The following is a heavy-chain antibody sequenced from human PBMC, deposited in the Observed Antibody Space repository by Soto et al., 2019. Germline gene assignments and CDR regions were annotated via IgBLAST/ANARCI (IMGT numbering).Heavy chain of an antibody. CDR3: ARDLRITMLRGPSPGY. Sequence: SLRLSGAASGFTFSSYGMHWVRQAPGKGLEWVALIWYDGGNKYYADSVKGRFTISRNNSKNTLYLQMNSLRAEDTAVYYCARDLRITMLRGPSPGYWGQGTLVTVSS. V-gene: IGHV3-33*01. CDR2: IWYDGGNK. CDR1: GFTFSSYG. D-gene: IGHD3-10*01. J-gene: IGHJ4*02.